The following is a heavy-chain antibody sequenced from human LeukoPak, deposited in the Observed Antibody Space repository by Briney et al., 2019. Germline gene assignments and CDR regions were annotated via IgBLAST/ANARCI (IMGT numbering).Heavy chain of an antibody. CDR2: IYYSGST. D-gene: IGHD6-25*01. V-gene: IGHV4-39*07. J-gene: IGHJ5*02. CDR1: GGSISSSSYY. Sequence: SETLSLTCTVSGGSISSSSYYWGWIRQPPGKGLEWIGSIYYSGSTYYNPSLKGRVTISRDTSKNQFSLRLSSVTAADTAVYYCARRAAAGANWFDPWGQGTLVTVSS. CDR3: ARRAAAGANWFDP.